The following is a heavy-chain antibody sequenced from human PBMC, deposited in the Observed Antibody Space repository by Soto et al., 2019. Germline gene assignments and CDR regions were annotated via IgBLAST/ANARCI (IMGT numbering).Heavy chain of an antibody. CDR2: IWYDGSNK. CDR1: GFTFSSYG. V-gene: IGHV3-33*01. CDR3: ARDPSIAAAGSSPSSELDY. J-gene: IGHJ4*02. D-gene: IGHD6-13*01. Sequence: GGSLRLSCAASGFTFSSYGMHWVRQAPGKGLEWVAVIWYDGSNKYYADSVKGRFTISRDNSKNTLYLQMNSLRAEDTAVYYCARDPSIAAAGSSPSSELDYWGQGTLVTVSS.